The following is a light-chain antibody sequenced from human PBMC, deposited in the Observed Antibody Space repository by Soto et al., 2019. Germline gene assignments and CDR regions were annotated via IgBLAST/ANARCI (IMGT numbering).Light chain of an antibody. J-gene: IGKJ2*01. CDR1: QSVSSN. Sequence: EIVMTQSPATLSVSPGERATLSCRASQSVSSNLAWYQQRPGQAPRLLIYGASTRATGIPARFSGSGSGPEFTLTISSLQSEDFAVYYCQHYRNWPPRYTFGQGTKLEVK. CDR3: QHYRNWPPRYT. V-gene: IGKV3-15*01. CDR2: GAS.